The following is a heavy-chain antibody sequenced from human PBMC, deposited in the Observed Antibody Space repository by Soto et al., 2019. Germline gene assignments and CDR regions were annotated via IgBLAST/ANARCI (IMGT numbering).Heavy chain of an antibody. CDR2: IYYSGST. CDR3: ARQRTSVVTQAYFDD. V-gene: IGHV4-39*01. CDR1: GGAINSRSYY. J-gene: IGHJ4*02. Sequence: SETLSLTCTVSGGAINSRSYYWVWIRQSPGKELEWIGSIYYSGSTYYNPALKSRGAMSVDTSKNQFSLKLRSVSAADTAVYYCARQRTSVVTQAYFDDWGQGSLVTVSS. D-gene: IGHD2-21*02.